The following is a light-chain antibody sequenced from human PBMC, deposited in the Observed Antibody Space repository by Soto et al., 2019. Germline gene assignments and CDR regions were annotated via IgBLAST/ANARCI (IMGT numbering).Light chain of an antibody. V-gene: IGKV3-20*01. CDR1: QSVSSN. Sequence: EIVLTQSPATLSLSPGERATLSCRASQSVSSNLAWYQQNPGQAPRLLIYGASIRATGIPDRFSGSGSETDFTLTISRLEPEDFAVYYCQQYGSSPPGTFGGGTKVDI. J-gene: IGKJ4*01. CDR3: QQYGSSPPGT. CDR2: GAS.